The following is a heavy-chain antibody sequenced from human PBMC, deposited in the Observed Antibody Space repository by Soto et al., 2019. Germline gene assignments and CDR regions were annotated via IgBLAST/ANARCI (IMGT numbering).Heavy chain of an antibody. V-gene: IGHV4-59*01. D-gene: IGHD3-3*01. CDR2: VYYSGST. Sequence: QVQLQESGPGLVKPSETLSLTCSVSVGSMTSNYWSWIRQPPGKGLEWIGYVYYSGSTDYNPSLKSRVTLLIDRSKNQFSLKLGSVTAAGTAVYYCARGGPTIFGVVFDYWGQGTLVTVSA. J-gene: IGHJ4*02. CDR3: ARGGPTIFGVVFDY. CDR1: VGSMTSNY.